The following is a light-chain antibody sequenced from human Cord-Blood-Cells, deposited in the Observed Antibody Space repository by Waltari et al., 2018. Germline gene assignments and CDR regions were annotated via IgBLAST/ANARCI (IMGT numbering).Light chain of an antibody. V-gene: IGLV3-21*01. CDR1: NIGSKS. CDR2: YDS. CDR3: CSYAGSYTVV. Sequence: SYVLTQPPSVSVAPGKTARITCGGNNIGSKSVHWYQQKPGQAPVLVIYYDSDRPSGIPERFPGSNSGNTASLTISGLQAEDEADYYCCSYAGSYTVVFGGGTKLTVL. J-gene: IGLJ2*01.